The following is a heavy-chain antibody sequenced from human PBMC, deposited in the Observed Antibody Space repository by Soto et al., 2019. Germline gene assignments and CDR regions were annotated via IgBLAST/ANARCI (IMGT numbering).Heavy chain of an antibody. CDR2: ISETGGST. CDR1: GFTFSSFA. J-gene: IGHJ6*02. V-gene: IGHV3-23*01. Sequence: GSLRLSCAASGFTFSSFAMSWVRQAPGRGLEWVSTISETGGSTYYADSVKGRFTISRDNSKNTLYLQMNSLRAEDTAVYYCARDRIPTGMDVWGQGTTVTVSS. CDR3: ARDRIPTGMDV.